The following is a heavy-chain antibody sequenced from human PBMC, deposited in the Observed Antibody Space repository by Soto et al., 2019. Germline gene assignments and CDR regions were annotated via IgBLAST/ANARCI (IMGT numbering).Heavy chain of an antibody. D-gene: IGHD6-13*01. J-gene: IGHJ4*02. CDR2: ISHDGAFK. V-gene: IGHV3-30*18. CDR3: AKDYGPKAPYPYSNTHTDF. CDR1: GFSFSSYG. Sequence: QRHLVESGGGVVQPGRSLRLSCAASGFSFSSYGMHWIRQAPGKGLEWVAVISHDGAFKDYADSVKGRFTISRDNSETTLVLEMNSLGPSDTAVYYCAKDYGPKAPYPYSNTHTDFWGQGTRVTVSS.